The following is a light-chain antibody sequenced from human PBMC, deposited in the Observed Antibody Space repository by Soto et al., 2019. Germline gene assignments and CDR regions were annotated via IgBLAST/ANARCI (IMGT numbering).Light chain of an antibody. J-gene: IGLJ1*01. CDR2: HVT. Sequence: QTALTQPASVSGSPGQSITISCTGTSSDIGHYDYVSWYQQPPGKAPKLMIYHVTYRPSGVSNRYSGSKSGNSASLTISRLQADDEADYYCCSLTSSHTYVFGSGTNVTVL. CDR3: CSLTSSHTYV. V-gene: IGLV2-14*03. CDR1: SSDIGHYDY.